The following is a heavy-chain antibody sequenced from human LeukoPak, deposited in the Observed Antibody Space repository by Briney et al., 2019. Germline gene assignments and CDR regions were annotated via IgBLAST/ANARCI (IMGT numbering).Heavy chain of an antibody. CDR1: GLTFSSSW. V-gene: IGHV3-23*01. CDR2: ISAGGDIT. Sequence: GGSLRLSCAASGLTFSSSWMNWVRQAPGKGLEWVSAISAGGDITFYSDSVRGRFTISRDNSKETLYLQMNSLRAEDTALYYCAKSLFTSAHGSGRAFDIWGQGTMVTVSS. CDR3: AKSLFTSAHGSGRAFDI. D-gene: IGHD3-10*01. J-gene: IGHJ3*02.